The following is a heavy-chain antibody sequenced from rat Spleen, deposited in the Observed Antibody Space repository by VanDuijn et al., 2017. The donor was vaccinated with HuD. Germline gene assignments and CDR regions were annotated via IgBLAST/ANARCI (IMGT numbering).Heavy chain of an antibody. J-gene: IGHJ2*01. CDR3: ARPPYDGTYYHYFDY. V-gene: IGHV5-20*01. CDR2: ISYDGGST. CDR1: GFTFSNYD. Sequence: EVQVVESGGGIVQPGRSMKLSCAASGFTFSNYDMVWVRQAPTKGLKWVASISYDGGSTYYRDSVKGRFTISRDNAKSSLYLQMNSLRSEDTATYYCARPPYDGTYYHYFDYWGQGVMVTVSS. D-gene: IGHD1-12*02.